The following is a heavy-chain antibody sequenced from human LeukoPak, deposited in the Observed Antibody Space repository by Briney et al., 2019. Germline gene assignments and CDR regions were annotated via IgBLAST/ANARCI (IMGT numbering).Heavy chain of an antibody. CDR3: ARDFCSGGSCYHSLGH. CDR2: INTYNGNT. CDR1: GYTFTTYG. D-gene: IGHD2-15*01. J-gene: IGHJ4*02. V-gene: IGHV1-18*01. Sequence: GASVKVSCKASGYTFTTYGISWARQAPGQGLEWMGWINTYNGNTIYTHQLQGRLTMTTDTSTSTVYMELRSLISDDTALYYCARDFCSGGSCYHSLGHWGQGALVTVSS.